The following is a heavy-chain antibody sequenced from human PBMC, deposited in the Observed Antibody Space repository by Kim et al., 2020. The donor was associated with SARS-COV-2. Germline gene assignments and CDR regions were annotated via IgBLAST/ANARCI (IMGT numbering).Heavy chain of an antibody. Sequence: SETLSLTCTVSGGSISSGGYYWSWIRQHPGKGLEWIGYIYYSGSTYYNPSLKSRVTISVDTSKNQFSLKLSSVTAADTAVYYCARDRGMVRGVRPIPYYYGMDVWGQGTTVTVSS. CDR2: IYYSGST. CDR1: GGSISSGGYY. D-gene: IGHD3-10*01. V-gene: IGHV4-31*03. CDR3: ARDRGMVRGVRPIPYYYGMDV. J-gene: IGHJ6*02.